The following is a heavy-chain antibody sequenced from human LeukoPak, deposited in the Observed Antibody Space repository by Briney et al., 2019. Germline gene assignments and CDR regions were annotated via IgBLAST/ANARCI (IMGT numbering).Heavy chain of an antibody. CDR2: INHSGST. J-gene: IGHJ4*02. CDR3: ARGLRGVVVVPAAMGKGFGY. D-gene: IGHD2-2*01. CDR1: GGSFSGYY. V-gene: IGHV4-34*01. Sequence: SETLSLTCAVYGGSFSGYYWSWIRQPPGKGLEWIGEINHSGSTNYNPSLKSRVTISVDTSKNQFSLKLSSVTAADTAVYYCARGLRGVVVVPAAMGKGFGYWGQGTLVTVSS.